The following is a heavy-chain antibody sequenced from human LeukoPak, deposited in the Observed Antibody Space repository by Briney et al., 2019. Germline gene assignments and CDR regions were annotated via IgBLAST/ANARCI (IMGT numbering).Heavy chain of an antibody. Sequence: GGSLRLSCTASGFTFSSYTMNWVRQAPGKGLEWISSITSNSKYIFYADSLKGRFTISRDKSKNTLYLQMNSLRVEDTAIYYCAKSVVNSGTYIPFDSWGQGTLVTVSS. V-gene: IGHV3-21*04. CDR2: ITSNSKYI. D-gene: IGHD1-26*01. CDR1: GFTFSSYT. CDR3: AKSVVNSGTYIPFDS. J-gene: IGHJ4*02.